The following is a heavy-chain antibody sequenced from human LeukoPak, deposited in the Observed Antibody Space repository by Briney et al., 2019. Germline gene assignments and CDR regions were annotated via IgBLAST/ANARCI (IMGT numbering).Heavy chain of an antibody. J-gene: IGHJ6*02. Sequence: GGSLRLSCAASGFTFSTYSMNWVRQAPGKGPEWVSSISSSSSYIYYADSVKGRFTISRDNAKNSLYLQMNSLRAEDTAVYFCARDLKWGVLGYSYGSGMDVWGQGATVTVSS. D-gene: IGHD5-18*01. CDR3: ARDLKWGVLGYSYGSGMDV. CDR2: ISSSSSYI. CDR1: GFTFSTYS. V-gene: IGHV3-21*01.